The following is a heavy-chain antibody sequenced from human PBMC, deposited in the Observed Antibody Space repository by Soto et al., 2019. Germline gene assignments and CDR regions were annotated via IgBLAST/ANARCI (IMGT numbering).Heavy chain of an antibody. J-gene: IGHJ6*02. CDR2: IDPSDSYT. CDR1: GYSFTSYW. D-gene: IGHD1-1*01. Sequence: GESLKISCKGSGYSFTSYWISWVRQMPGKGLEWMGRIDPSDSYTNYSPSFQGHVTISADKSISTAYLQWSSLKASDTAMYYCARRPKDNWNVQDYYYGMDVWGQGTTVTVSS. V-gene: IGHV5-10-1*01. CDR3: ARRPKDNWNVQDYYYGMDV.